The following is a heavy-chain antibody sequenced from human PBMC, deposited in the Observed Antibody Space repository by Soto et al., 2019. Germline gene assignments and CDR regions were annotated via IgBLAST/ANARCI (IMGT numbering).Heavy chain of an antibody. CDR3: ARGSGRNFDY. CDR2: INHSGST. Sequence: QVQLQQWGAGLLKPSETLSLTCAVYGGSFSGYYWSWIRQPPGKGLEWIGEINHSGSTNYNPSLKRRVTISVDPSKNQFPLNLSSVTAADTAVYYCARGSGRNFDYWGQGTLVTVSS. V-gene: IGHV4-34*01. J-gene: IGHJ4*02. CDR1: GGSFSGYY.